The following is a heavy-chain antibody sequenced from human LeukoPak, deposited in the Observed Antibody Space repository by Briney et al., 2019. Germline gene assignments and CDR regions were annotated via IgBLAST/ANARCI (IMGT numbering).Heavy chain of an antibody. CDR2: IISYNGNK. CDR3: ARGRGSTSRY. J-gene: IGHJ4*02. V-gene: IGHV1-18*01. D-gene: IGHD5-12*01. CDR1: GYTFTSYG. Sequence: GASVKVSRKASGYTFTSYGISWVRQAPGQGLEWMGWIISYNGNKNYAQNLQGRVTMNTDKSTSTAYMELRSLRSDDTAVYYCARGRGSTSRYWGQGTLVTVSS.